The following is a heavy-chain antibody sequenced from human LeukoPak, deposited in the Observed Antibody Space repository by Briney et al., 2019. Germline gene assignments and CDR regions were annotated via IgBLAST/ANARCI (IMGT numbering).Heavy chain of an antibody. CDR2: ISGSGGST. J-gene: IGHJ4*02. V-gene: IGHV3-23*01. CDR3: VQYGDFDY. D-gene: IGHD4-17*01. Sequence: GGSLRLSCAASGFTLSSYSMNWVRQAPGKGLEWVSAISGSGGSTYYADSVKGRFTISRDNSKNTLYLQMNSLRAEDTAVYYCVQYGDFDYWGQGTLVTVSS. CDR1: GFTLSSYS.